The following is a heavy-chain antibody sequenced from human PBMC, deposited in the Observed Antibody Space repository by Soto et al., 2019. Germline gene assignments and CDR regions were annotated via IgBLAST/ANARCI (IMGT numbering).Heavy chain of an antibody. CDR1: GFSLSTTGMR. CDR2: IDWDDDK. D-gene: IGHD6-19*01. V-gene: IGHV2-70*04. Sequence: SGPTLVNPTQTLTLTCTFSGFSLSTTGMRVSWIRQPPGKALEWLARIDWDDDKFYTTSLKTRLTIDKDTSKNQVVLTMTNMDPVDTATYFCARIPGWLQGFDSWGQGTLVTVSS. CDR3: ARIPGWLQGFDS. J-gene: IGHJ4*02.